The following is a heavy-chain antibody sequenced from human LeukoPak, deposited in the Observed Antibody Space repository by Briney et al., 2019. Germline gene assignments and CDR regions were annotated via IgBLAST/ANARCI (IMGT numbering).Heavy chain of an antibody. D-gene: IGHD6-13*01. CDR1: GFTFSSYS. CDR2: ISSSSSTI. CDR3: ASRRDPLWGAAAGIPFDY. V-gene: IGHV3-48*04. J-gene: IGHJ4*02. Sequence: GGSLRLSCAASGFTFSSYSMNWVRQAPGKGLEWVSYISSSSSTIYYADSVKGRFTISRDNAKNSLYLQMNSLRAEDTAVYYCASRRDPLWGAAAGIPFDYWGQGTLVTVSS.